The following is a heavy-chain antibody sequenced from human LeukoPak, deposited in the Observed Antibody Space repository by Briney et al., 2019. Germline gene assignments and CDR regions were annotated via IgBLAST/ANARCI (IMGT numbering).Heavy chain of an antibody. Sequence: GASVXXSXKXSXXAXXNYYFDXVRQAPGQGLEWMGWINPYNNNTRYARKFLDRISLTTDSSTNTAYLELRSLSSDDTTVYFCARDNVGGSYPYYYYYGMDVWGQGTTVTVSS. J-gene: IGHJ6*02. CDR2: INPYNNNT. CDR1: XXAXXNYY. D-gene: IGHD1-26*01. CDR3: ARDNVGGSYPYYYYYGMDV. V-gene: IGHV1-18*01.